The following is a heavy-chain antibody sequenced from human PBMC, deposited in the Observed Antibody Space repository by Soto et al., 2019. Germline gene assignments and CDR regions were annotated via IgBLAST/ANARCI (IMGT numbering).Heavy chain of an antibody. Sequence: LSCETSVLTFSDAGMHWVLKASGKGLEWVGRSRSKTNSYATAYAASVKGRFTISRDDSKNTAYLQMNRLKTEDTAVYYCTTPQAYGSGSYLVNYWGQGTLVTVSS. CDR2: SRSKTNSYAT. CDR1: VLTFSDAG. CDR3: TTPQAYGSGSYLVNY. D-gene: IGHD3-10*01. J-gene: IGHJ4*02. V-gene: IGHV3-73*01.